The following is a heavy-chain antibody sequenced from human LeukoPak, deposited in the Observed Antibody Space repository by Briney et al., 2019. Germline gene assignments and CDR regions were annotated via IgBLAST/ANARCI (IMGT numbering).Heavy chain of an antibody. CDR2: ISGSGAGT. D-gene: IGHD6-13*01. CDR3: AKAYTSTLYVGFDY. J-gene: IGHJ4*02. Sequence: PGGSLRLSYGASGFTFSNYAMSWVRQAPGKGLEWVSIISGSGAGTSYADSVKGRFTISRDNSKNTLYLQMSSLRAEDTAVYYCAKAYTSTLYVGFDYWGQGTLVTVSS. V-gene: IGHV3-23*01. CDR1: GFTFSNYA.